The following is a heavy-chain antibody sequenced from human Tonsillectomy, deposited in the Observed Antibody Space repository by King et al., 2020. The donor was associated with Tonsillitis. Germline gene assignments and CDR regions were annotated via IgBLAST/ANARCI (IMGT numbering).Heavy chain of an antibody. Sequence: QLVQSGAEVKKPGASVKVSCKASGYTFSSHGISWVRQAPGQGLEWMGWISVYNGKTNSAQKFQGRVTMTTDTSTSTAYMELRSLRSDDTAVYYCARDSHDFWSGYDPRGNHYYFYMDV. CDR1: GYTFSSHG. J-gene: IGHJ6*03. CDR3: ARDSHDFWSGYDPRGNHYYFYMDV. CDR2: ISVYNGKT. D-gene: IGHD3-3*01. V-gene: IGHV1-18*01.